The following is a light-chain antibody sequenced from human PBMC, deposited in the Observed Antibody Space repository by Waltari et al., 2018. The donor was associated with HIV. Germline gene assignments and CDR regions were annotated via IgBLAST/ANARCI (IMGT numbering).Light chain of an antibody. CDR2: KNI. CDR3: VGWDASLSAYV. Sequence: QSVLTQPPSASVTPGQRVTIPCSGSSSNIGNDNVYWYQQLLGTTPKLLIYKNIPRPSGVPDRFAGSKSGTSAYLAISGLRSEDEADYYCVGWDASLSAYVFGAGTKVTVL. V-gene: IGLV1-47*01. CDR1: SSNIGNDN. J-gene: IGLJ1*01.